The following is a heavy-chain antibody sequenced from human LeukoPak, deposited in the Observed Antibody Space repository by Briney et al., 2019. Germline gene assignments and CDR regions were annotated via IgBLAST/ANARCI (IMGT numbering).Heavy chain of an antibody. V-gene: IGHV3-53*01. CDR2: IYSGGST. CDR3: ARSKGAGYYYGSGSPPRFDY. J-gene: IGHJ4*02. Sequence: GGSLRLSCAASGIVFSDYYMTWVRQAPGKGLEWVSVIYSGGSTYYADSVKGRFTISRDNSKNTLYLQMNSLRAEDTAVYYCARSKGAGYYYGSGSPPRFDYWGQGTLVTVSS. D-gene: IGHD3-10*01. CDR1: GIVFSDYY.